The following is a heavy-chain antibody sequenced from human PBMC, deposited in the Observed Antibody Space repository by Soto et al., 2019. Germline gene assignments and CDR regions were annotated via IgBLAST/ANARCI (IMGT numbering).Heavy chain of an antibody. J-gene: IGHJ6*02. V-gene: IGHV1-2*04. CDR1: GYTFAGYY. D-gene: IGHD5-18*01. CDR3: VRSPHFYGYMLGYYYGMDV. CDR2: INPNSGGT. Sequence: ASVKVSCKASGYTFAGYYMHWVRQAPGQGLEWMGWINPNSGGTNYAQKFQGWVTMTRDTSISTAYMELSRLRSDDTAVYYCVRSPHFYGYMLGYYYGMDVWGQGTTVTVSS.